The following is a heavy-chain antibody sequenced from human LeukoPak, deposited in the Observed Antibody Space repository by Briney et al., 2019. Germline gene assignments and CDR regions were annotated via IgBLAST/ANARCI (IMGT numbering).Heavy chain of an antibody. CDR2: IYSGVRA. CDR3: VTDRDPHRGMHV. Sequence: GGSLRLSCAASGFAVSSRYVTWVRQAPGKGLEWVSVIYSGVRADYADSVKGRFTISRDNSRNTVYLQMNSLRVEDTAVYYCVTDRDPHRGMHVWGQGTTVTVS. J-gene: IGHJ6*01. V-gene: IGHV3-53*01. CDR1: GFAVSSRY.